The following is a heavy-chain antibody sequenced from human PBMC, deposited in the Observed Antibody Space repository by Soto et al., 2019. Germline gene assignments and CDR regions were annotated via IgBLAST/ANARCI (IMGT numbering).Heavy chain of an antibody. V-gene: IGHV3-30-3*01. CDR1: GFTFSSYA. CDR2: ISYDGSNK. Sequence: PGGSLRLSCAASGFTFSSYAMHWVRQAPGKGLEWVAVISYDGSNKYYADSVKGRFTISRDNSKNTLYLQMNSLRAEDTAVYYCARGPNRVVRGALRYWFDPWGQGTLVTVSS. D-gene: IGHD3-10*01. J-gene: IGHJ5*02. CDR3: ARGPNRVVRGALRYWFDP.